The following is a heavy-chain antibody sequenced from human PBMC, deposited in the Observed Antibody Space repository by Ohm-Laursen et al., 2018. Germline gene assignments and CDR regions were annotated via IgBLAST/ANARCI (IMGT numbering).Heavy chain of an antibody. D-gene: IGHD3-16*01. CDR1: GFTFSNYW. CDR3: ARDPVRGLTDY. Sequence: SLRLSCAASGFTFSNYWMSWVRQAPGQGLEWVANVKQDGSDKYYVDSVKGRFTISRDNAKNSLYLQMNSLRAEDTAVYHCARDPVRGLTDYWGQGTLVTVSS. V-gene: IGHV3-7*01. J-gene: IGHJ4*02. CDR2: VKQDGSDK.